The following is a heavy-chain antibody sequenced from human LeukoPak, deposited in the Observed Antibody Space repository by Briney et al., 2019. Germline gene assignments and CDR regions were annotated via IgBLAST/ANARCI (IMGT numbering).Heavy chain of an antibody. J-gene: IGHJ5*02. V-gene: IGHV1-46*01. Sequence: ASVKVSCKASGYTFTSYYMHWVRQAPGQGLEWMGIINPSGGSTSYAQKFQGRVTMTRDMSTSTVYMELSSLRSEDTAVYYCAREGAVAVVVPAEWFDPWGQGTLVTVSS. D-gene: IGHD2-2*01. CDR1: GYTFTSYY. CDR2: INPSGGST. CDR3: AREGAVAVVVPAEWFDP.